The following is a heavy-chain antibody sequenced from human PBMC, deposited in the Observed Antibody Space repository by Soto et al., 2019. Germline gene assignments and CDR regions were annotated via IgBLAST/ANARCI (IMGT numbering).Heavy chain of an antibody. D-gene: IGHD6-13*01. CDR2: ISSSSSTI. Sequence: GGSLRLSCAASGFTFSSYSMNWVRQAPGKGLEWVSYISSSSSTIYYADSVKGRFTISRDNAKNSLYLQMNSLRAEDTAVYYCARVHAAAGTLGIDYWGQGTLVTVSS. CDR3: ARVHAAAGTLGIDY. V-gene: IGHV3-48*01. J-gene: IGHJ4*02. CDR1: GFTFSSYS.